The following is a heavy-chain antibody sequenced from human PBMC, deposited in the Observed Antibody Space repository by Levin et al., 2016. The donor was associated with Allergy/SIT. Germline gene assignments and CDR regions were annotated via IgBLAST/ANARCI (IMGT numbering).Heavy chain of an antibody. Sequence: GGSLRLSCAVSGFTFSNYDMGWVRQAPGKGLEWVSVISATTVSTDYADSVKGRFTITRDNSKNTLYLQMNSLRAEDTAVYYCAKDHLYTSGWTCFDYWGQGTLVTVSS. CDR3: AKDHLYTSGWTCFDY. V-gene: IGHV3-23*01. CDR1: GFTFSNYD. J-gene: IGHJ4*02. D-gene: IGHD6-19*01. CDR2: ISATTVST.